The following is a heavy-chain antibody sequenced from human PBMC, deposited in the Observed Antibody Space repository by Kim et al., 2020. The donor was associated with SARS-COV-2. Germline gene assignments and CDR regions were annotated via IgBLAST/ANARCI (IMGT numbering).Heavy chain of an antibody. Sequence: GGSLRLSCAASGFTFSSYCMNWVRQAPGKGLVWVSRINSDGSSTNYADSVKGRFTISRDNGKNTVYLQMNSLRAEDTAVYYCARPYSGSFNNWFDPWGQGTLVTVS. CDR3: ARPYSGSFNNWFDP. J-gene: IGHJ5*02. V-gene: IGHV3-74*01. D-gene: IGHD1-26*01. CDR1: GFTFSSYC. CDR2: INSDGSST.